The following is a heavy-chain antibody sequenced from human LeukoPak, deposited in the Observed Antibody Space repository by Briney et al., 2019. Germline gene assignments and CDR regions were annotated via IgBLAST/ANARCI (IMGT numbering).Heavy chain of an antibody. J-gene: IGHJ4*02. D-gene: IGHD2-8*01. CDR2: INPSGGST. CDR1: GYTFTSYY. CDR3: ARGANYCTNGVCSLFY. Sequence: GAPVKVSCKASGYTFTSYYMHWVRQAPGQGLEWMGIINPSGGSTSYAQKFQGRVTMTRDTSTSSVYMELSSLRSEDTAVYYCARGANYCTNGVCSLFYWGQGTLVTVSS. V-gene: IGHV1-46*01.